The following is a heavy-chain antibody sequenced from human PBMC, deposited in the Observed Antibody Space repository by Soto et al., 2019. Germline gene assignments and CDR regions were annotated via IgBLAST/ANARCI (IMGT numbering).Heavy chain of an antibody. J-gene: IGHJ5*02. V-gene: IGHV3-23*01. CDR3: AKDKGGGYCISTSCYYNWFDP. CDR1: GFTFSSYA. CDR2: ISGSGGST. Sequence: PGGSLRLSCAASGFTFSSYAMSWVRQAPGKGLEWVSAISGSGGSTYYADSVKGRFTISRDNSKNTLYLQMNSLRAEDTAVYYCAKDKGGGYCISTSCYYNWFDPWGQGTLVTVSS. D-gene: IGHD2-2*01.